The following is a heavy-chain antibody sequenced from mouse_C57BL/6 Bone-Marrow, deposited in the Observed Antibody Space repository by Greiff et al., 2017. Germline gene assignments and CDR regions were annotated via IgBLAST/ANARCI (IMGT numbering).Heavy chain of an antibody. J-gene: IGHJ1*03. CDR1: GFTFSSYG. Sequence: EVQLQQSGGDLVKPGGSLKLSCAASGFTFSSYGMSWVRQTPDKRLEWVANISSGGSYTYYPDSVKGRFTISRDNAKNTLYLQMSSLKSEDTAMYYCARRPERYGSSYGYWYFDVWGTGTTVTVSS. CDR3: ARRPERYGSSYGYWYFDV. CDR2: ISSGGSYT. V-gene: IGHV5-6*01. D-gene: IGHD1-1*01.